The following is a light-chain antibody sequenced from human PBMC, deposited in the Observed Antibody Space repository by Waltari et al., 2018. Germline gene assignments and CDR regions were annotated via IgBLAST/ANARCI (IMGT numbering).Light chain of an antibody. J-gene: IGKJ4*01. CDR3: QQRYDWPIT. CDR2: DVS. Sequence: EIVLTQSPATLPSSPGASATLSCSASQRVYSQLAWYQQKPGQAPRLLLHDVSNRATGVPARFSGSGSGTDFTLTISSLEPEDSAFYYCQQRYDWPITFGGGTKVEIK. CDR1: QRVYSQ. V-gene: IGKV3-11*01.